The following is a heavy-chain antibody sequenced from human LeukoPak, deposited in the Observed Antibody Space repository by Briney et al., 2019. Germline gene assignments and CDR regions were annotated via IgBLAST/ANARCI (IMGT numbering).Heavy chain of an antibody. V-gene: IGHV3-11*03. D-gene: IGHD5-18*01. CDR3: ATSVDTALDFDC. Sequence: GGSLRLSCAASGFTFSDYYMSWIRQAPGKGLEWVSYISSSSTYTNYADSVKGRFTIYRDNAKNSLYLQMNSLRAEDTAVYYCATSVDTALDFDCWGQGTLVTVSS. J-gene: IGHJ4*02. CDR1: GFTFSDYY. CDR2: ISSSSTYT.